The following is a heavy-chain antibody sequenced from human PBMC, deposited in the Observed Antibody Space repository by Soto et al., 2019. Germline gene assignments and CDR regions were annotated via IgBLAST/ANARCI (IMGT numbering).Heavy chain of an antibody. V-gene: IGHV4-38-2*02. CDR2: IYHTGHT. J-gene: IGHJ6*01. Sequence: SETLSLTCTVSNFSISSGYYWGWIRQPPGKGLEWIATIYHTGHTYYNPSLKSRVTISVDTSENQFSLKLRSLTAADTAFYYCARAHYYYGMDVWGQGTTVTVSS. CDR1: NFSISSGYY. CDR3: ARAHYYYGMDV.